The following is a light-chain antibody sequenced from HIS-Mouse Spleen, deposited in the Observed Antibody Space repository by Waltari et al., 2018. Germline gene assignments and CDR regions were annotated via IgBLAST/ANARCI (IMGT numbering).Light chain of an antibody. CDR2: EDS. J-gene: IGLJ2*01. V-gene: IGLV3-10*01. Sequence: SYELTQPPSVSVSPGQTARITCSGDALPKHYAYWYQQKSGQAPVLVIYEDSKRPSGIPERFSGSSSGTMATLTISGDQVEDEADYYCYATDSSGNHRVFGGGTKLTVL. CDR1: ALPKHY. CDR3: YATDSSGNHRV.